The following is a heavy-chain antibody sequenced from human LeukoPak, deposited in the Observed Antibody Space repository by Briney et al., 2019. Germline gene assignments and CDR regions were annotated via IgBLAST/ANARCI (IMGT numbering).Heavy chain of an antibody. Sequence: GGSLRLSCAASGFTFSSYSMNWVRQAPGKGLEWVSSISSSSSSYIYYADSVKGRFTISRDNAKNSLYLQMNSLRAEDTAVYYCARSITIFGVANYYYYMDVWGKGTTVTVSS. CDR3: ARSITIFGVANYYYYMDV. CDR2: ISSSSSSYI. V-gene: IGHV3-21*01. J-gene: IGHJ6*03. CDR1: GFTFSSYS. D-gene: IGHD3-3*01.